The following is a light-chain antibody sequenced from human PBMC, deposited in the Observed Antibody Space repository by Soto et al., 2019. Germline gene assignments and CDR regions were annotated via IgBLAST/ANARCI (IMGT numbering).Light chain of an antibody. J-gene: IGKJ5*01. CDR1: QSVSNY. CDR3: QHGCT. CDR2: DAS. Sequence: EIVLTQSPATLSLSPGERATVSCRASQSVSNYLGWYQQKAGQAPRLLIYDASNRATGIPARFSGSGSGTAFTLTISSVEPEDFSVYYCQHGCTFGQGTRLEIK. V-gene: IGKV3-11*01.